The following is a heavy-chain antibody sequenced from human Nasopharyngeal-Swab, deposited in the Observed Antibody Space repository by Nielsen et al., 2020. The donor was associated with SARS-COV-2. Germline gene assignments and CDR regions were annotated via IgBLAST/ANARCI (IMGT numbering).Heavy chain of an antibody. CDR1: GFTFSSYA. D-gene: IGHD6-19*01. J-gene: IGHJ4*02. CDR3: ARDFGPRGWLYYFDY. V-gene: IGHV3-64*01. CDR2: ISSNGGST. Sequence: GESLKISCAASGFTFSSYAMHWVRQAPGKGLEYVSAISSNGGSTYYANSVKGRFTISRDNSKNTLYLQMGSLRAEDMAVHYCARDFGPRGWLYYFDYWGQGTLVTVSS.